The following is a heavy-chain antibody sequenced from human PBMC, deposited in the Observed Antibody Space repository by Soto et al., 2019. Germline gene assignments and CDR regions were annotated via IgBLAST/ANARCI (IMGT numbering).Heavy chain of an antibody. CDR1: GGSISTYY. V-gene: IGHV4-59*01. Sequence: SETLSLTCTVSGGSISTYYWSWIRQPPGKGLEWIGYIYNTWSTNYNPSLESRVTISVDTSKNQFSLKLNSVTAADTAVYYCARGVTAMRGFDPWGQGTLVTVSS. J-gene: IGHJ5*02. D-gene: IGHD2-21*02. CDR3: ARGVTAMRGFDP. CDR2: IYNTWST.